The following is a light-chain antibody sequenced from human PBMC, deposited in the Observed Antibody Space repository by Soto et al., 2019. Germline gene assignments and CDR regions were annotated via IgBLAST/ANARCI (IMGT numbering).Light chain of an antibody. CDR3: QQAASFPIT. Sequence: DIQITKPPCSVSESVGDGVTIACPASQGIKNWLAWYQQKPGKAPNLLIYTGSSLQSGVPSRFSGSGSGTDFTLTINSLQPEDFATYYCQQAASFPITCGKGKRRAIK. CDR1: QGIKNW. V-gene: IGKV1-12*01. J-gene: IGKJ5*01. CDR2: TGS.